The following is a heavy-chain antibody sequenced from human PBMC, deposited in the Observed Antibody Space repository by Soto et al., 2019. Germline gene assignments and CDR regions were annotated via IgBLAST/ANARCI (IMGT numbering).Heavy chain of an antibody. Sequence: PGGSLRLSCTASGFTFGDYAMSWFRQAPGKGLEWVGFIRSKAYGGTTEYAASVKGRFTISRDDSKSIAYLQMNSLKTEDTAVYYCTSTNVLLWFGELFNGWFDPWGQGTLVTVSS. J-gene: IGHJ5*02. CDR1: GFTFGDYA. D-gene: IGHD3-10*01. V-gene: IGHV3-49*03. CDR2: IRSKAYGGTT. CDR3: TSTNVLLWFGELFNGWFDP.